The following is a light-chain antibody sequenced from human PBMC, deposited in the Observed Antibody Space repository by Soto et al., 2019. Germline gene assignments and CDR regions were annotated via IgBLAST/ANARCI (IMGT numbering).Light chain of an antibody. CDR3: QQYTSYPCT. Sequence: DILMTQSPSTLSASVGDRVTITCRASQSLSSWLAWYQQQPGKAPKLLIYDASSLASGVPSRFSGSGSGTEFTLTISSLQSDDFATYYCQQYTSYPCTFGQGTKVDIK. CDR1: QSLSSW. J-gene: IGKJ1*01. V-gene: IGKV1-5*01. CDR2: DAS.